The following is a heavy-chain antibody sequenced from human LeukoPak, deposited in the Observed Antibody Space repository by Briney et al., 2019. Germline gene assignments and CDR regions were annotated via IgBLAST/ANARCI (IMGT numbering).Heavy chain of an antibody. CDR1: GFAFSSCG. CDR3: AKESQSSYRGTFYIDY. V-gene: IGHV3-30*02. Sequence: PGGSLRLSCTASGFAFSSCGMNWVRQAPGKGLEWVAFIRYDGSNKYYADSVKDRFTISRDSSKNTLYLQMNSLRADDTAIYFCAKESQSSYRGTFYIDYWGQGALVTVSS. J-gene: IGHJ4*02. CDR2: IRYDGSNK. D-gene: IGHD1-26*01.